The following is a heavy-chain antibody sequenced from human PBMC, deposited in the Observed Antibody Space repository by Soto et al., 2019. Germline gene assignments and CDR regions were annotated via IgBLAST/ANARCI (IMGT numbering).Heavy chain of an antibody. V-gene: IGHV6-1*01. Sequence: SQTLSLTCAISGDSVSSDSAAWNWIRQSPSRGLEWLGRTYYRSKWYVDYAVSVNGRMTINPDTSKNDFSLQLNSVTPGDTAVYYCVRSRVFVAVAGMATYYYYYGMDVWGRGTAVTVSS. D-gene: IGHD6-19*01. CDR2: TYYRSKWYV. J-gene: IGHJ6*02. CDR3: VRSRVFVAVAGMATYYYYYGMDV. CDR1: GDSVSSDSAA.